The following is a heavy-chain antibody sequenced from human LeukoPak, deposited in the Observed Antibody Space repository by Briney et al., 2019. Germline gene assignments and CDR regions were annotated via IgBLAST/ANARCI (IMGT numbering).Heavy chain of an antibody. Sequence: SETLSLTCTVSGGSISSYYWSWIRQTTGKGLEWIGYIYYSGSTNYNPSLKSRVTISVDTSKNQFSLKLSSVTAADTAVYYCARTRLVVAATPIIWFDPWGQGTLVTVSS. D-gene: IGHD2-15*01. V-gene: IGHV4-59*01. CDR1: GGSISSYY. J-gene: IGHJ5*02. CDR2: IYYSGST. CDR3: ARTRLVVAATPIIWFDP.